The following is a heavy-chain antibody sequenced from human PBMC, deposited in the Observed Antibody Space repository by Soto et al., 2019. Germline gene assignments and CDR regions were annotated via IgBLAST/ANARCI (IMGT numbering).Heavy chain of an antibody. CDR1: GGTFSSYT. J-gene: IGHJ4*02. Sequence: QVQLVQSGAEVKKPGSSVKVSCKASGGTFSSYTISWVRQAPGQGLEWMGRIIPILGIANYAQKFQGRVTLTANKSTSTAYMELSSLRSEDTAVNYCAVGVIHLWYQDLNDYGGQGTLVTVSS. CDR3: AVGVIHLWYQDLNDY. V-gene: IGHV1-69*02. CDR2: IIPILGIA. D-gene: IGHD5-18*01.